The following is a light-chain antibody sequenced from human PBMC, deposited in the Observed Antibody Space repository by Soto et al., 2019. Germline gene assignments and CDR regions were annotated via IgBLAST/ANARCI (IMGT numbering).Light chain of an antibody. J-gene: IGLJ2*01. CDR2: DVS. Sequence: QSVLTQPRSVSGSPGQSVTISCTGTSSDVGGYNFVSWYQHHPGKAPKVLIYDVSKRPSGVPDRFSGSKSGNTASLTISGLQAEDEADYHCCSYAGTYTYVVFGGGTKVTVL. CDR1: SSDVGGYNF. CDR3: CSYAGTYTYVV. V-gene: IGLV2-11*01.